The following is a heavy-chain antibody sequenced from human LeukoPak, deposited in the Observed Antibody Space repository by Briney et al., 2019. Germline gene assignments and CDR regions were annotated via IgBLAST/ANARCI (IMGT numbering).Heavy chain of an antibody. V-gene: IGHV4-39*01. J-gene: IGHJ3*02. CDR1: GGSISSSSYY. Sequence: PSETLSLTCTVSGGSISSSSYYWGWIRQPPGKGLEWIGSIYYSGSTYYNPSLKSRVTISVDTSKNQFSLKPSSVTAADTAVYYCARLGRGAFDIWGQGTMVTVSS. CDR2: IYYSGST. CDR3: ARLGRGAFDI. D-gene: IGHD1-26*01.